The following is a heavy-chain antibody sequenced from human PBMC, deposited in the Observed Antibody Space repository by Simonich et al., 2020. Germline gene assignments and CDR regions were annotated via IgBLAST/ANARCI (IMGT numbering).Heavy chain of an antibody. CDR3: ARVRFEAFDI. Sequence: QVQLVQSGAEVKKPGASVKVSCKASGYTFTGYYMHLVRQAPGQVLECMGVLNPNSGGPNFAQKFQGRVTMTRDTSISTAYMELSRLRSDDTAVYYCARVRFEAFDIWGQGTMVTVSS. J-gene: IGHJ3*02. CDR1: GYTFTGYY. V-gene: IGHV1-2*02. CDR2: LNPNSGGP.